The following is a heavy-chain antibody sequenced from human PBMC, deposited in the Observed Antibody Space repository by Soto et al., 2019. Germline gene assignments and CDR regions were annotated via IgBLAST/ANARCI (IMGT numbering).Heavy chain of an antibody. D-gene: IGHD3-22*01. J-gene: IGHJ5*02. V-gene: IGHV4-39*01. CDR3: ASQASAYSSGWFDP. CDR2: IFYSGGT. CDR1: GGSILDSTYY. Sequence: QLLLQESGPGLVKPSETLSLTCTVSGGSILDSTYYWAWIRQPPGKGLEWIGTIFYSGGTFYTPSLMGRLTTLVDPSNPQFSLKLSSVTAAATPVYCCASQASAYSSGWFDPWGPGTLVSVSS.